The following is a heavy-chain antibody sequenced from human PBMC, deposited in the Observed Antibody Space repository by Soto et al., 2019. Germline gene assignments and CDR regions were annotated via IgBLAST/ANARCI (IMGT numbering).Heavy chain of an antibody. V-gene: IGHV4-30-4*01. Sequence: SETLSLTCTVSGGSINSGGSYWSWIRQPPGKGLEWIGYIYNSGSTYYNPSLKSRFTISIDTSRNQFSLTVSSVTAADTAVYYCARIPGIFGVADTGYWGQGVLVTVSS. CDR2: IYNSGST. CDR1: GGSINSGGSY. CDR3: ARIPGIFGVADTGY. J-gene: IGHJ4*02. D-gene: IGHD3-3*01.